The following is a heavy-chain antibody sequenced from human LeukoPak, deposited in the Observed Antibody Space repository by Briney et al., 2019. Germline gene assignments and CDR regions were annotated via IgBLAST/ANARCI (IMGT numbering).Heavy chain of an antibody. V-gene: IGHV1-2*02. Sequence: ASVKVSCKASGYTFTSYGINWVRQAPGQGPEWMGWINPKSAYTHFTQKFQGRFTMTMDTSITTAYLELSSLRSDDTAVYFCATPSFDSGGYYYFDFWGQGTLVTVSS. CDR3: ATPSFDSGGYYYFDF. D-gene: IGHD3-22*01. J-gene: IGHJ4*02. CDR1: GYTFTSYG. CDR2: INPKSAYT.